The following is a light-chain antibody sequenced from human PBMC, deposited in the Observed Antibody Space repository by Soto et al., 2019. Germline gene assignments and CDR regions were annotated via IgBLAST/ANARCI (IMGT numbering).Light chain of an antibody. CDR1: QSISNW. Sequence: DIQMTQSPSTLSASVGDRVTITCRASQSISNWLAWYQQKPGKAPKLLIYRASSLECGVPSRFSGSGSGTEFTLTISSLQPDDFATYYCQQYNNYSPWTFGQGTKVEIK. CDR2: RAS. V-gene: IGKV1-5*03. CDR3: QQYNNYSPWT. J-gene: IGKJ1*01.